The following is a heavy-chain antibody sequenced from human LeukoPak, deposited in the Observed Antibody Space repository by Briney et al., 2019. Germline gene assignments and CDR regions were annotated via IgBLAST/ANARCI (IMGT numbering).Heavy chain of an antibody. CDR1: GGSISSYY. CDR2: IYYSGST. V-gene: IGHV4-59*12. Sequence: SETLSLTCTVSGGSISSYYWSWIRQPPGKGLEWIGYIYYSGSTNYNPSLKSRVTISEDMSKNQFSLKLSSVTAADTAVYYCARDSYGSGSYYVIDYWGQGTLVTVSS. D-gene: IGHD3-10*01. CDR3: ARDSYGSGSYYVIDY. J-gene: IGHJ4*02.